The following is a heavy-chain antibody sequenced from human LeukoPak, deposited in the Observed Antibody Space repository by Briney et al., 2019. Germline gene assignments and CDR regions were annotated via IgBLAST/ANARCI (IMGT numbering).Heavy chain of an antibody. CDR1: GFTFSDYY. Sequence: PGGSLRLSCAASGFTFSDYYMSWIRQAPGKGLEWVSYISSSGNSTYYSDSVRGRFTISRDNAKNSLFLEMNSVRAEDTAVYYCARDLLGYNYHYMDVWGKGTTVTVSS. D-gene: IGHD3-16*02. CDR3: ARDLLGYNYHYMDV. J-gene: IGHJ6*03. CDR2: ISSSGNST. V-gene: IGHV3-11*04.